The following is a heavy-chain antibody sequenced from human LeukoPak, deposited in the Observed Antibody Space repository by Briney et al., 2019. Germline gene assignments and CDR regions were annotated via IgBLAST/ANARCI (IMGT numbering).Heavy chain of an antibody. CDR3: ARDRHWTNDWVFDY. CDR1: GGSVSNYY. D-gene: IGHD1/OR15-1a*01. CDR2: ISYSGST. V-gene: IGHV4-59*02. Sequence: SETLSLTCTVSGGSVSNYYWSWIRQPPGKGLEWIGYISYSGSTDYNPSLKSRVTISGDTSKNQFSLKLRSVTAADTAVYYCARDRHWTNDWVFDYWGQGTLVTVSS. J-gene: IGHJ4*02.